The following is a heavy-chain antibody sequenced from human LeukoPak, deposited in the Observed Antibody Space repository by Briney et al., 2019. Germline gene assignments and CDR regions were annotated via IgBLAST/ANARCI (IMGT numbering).Heavy chain of an antibody. J-gene: IGHJ6*02. D-gene: IGHD5-18*01. CDR2: ISGSGGST. CDR3: ANTNLDTAMAYGMDV. CDR1: GFTFSSYA. Sequence: QTGGSLRLSCAASGFTFSSYAMSWVRQAPGKGLEWVSAISGSGGSTYYADSVKGRFTISRDNSKNTLYLQMNSLRAEDTAVYYCANTNLDTAMAYGMDVWGQGTTVTVSS. V-gene: IGHV3-23*01.